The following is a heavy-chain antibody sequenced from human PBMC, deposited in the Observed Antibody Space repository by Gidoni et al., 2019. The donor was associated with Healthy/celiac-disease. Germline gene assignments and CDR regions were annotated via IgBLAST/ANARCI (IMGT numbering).Heavy chain of an antibody. CDR1: GFTFSSYG. CDR2: ISYDGSNK. V-gene: IGHV3-30*18. D-gene: IGHD5-18*01. CDR3: AKDVDTAMPLFDY. J-gene: IGHJ4*02. Sequence: QVQLVESGGGVVQPGGSLRLSCAASGFTFSSYGMHWVRQAPGKGLEWVAVISYDGSNKYYADSVKGRFTISRDNSKNTLYLQMNSLRAEDTAVYYCAKDVDTAMPLFDYWGQGTLVTVSS.